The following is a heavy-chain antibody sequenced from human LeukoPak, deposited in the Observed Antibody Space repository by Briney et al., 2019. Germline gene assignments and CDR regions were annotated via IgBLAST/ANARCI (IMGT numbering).Heavy chain of an antibody. D-gene: IGHD3-22*01. CDR3: ARGGVVITVDY. J-gene: IGHJ4*02. V-gene: IGHV4-34*01. CDR1: GGSFSGYY. CDR2: INHSGST. Sequence: PSETLSLTCAVYGGSFSGYYWSWIRQPPGKGLEWIGEINHSGSTNYNPSLKSRVTISVDTSKNQFSLKLSSVTAADTAVYYCARGGVVITVDYWGQGTLVTVSS.